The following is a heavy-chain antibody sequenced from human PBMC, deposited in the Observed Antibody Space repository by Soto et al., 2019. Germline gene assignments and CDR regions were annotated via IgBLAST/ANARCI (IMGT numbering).Heavy chain of an antibody. CDR3: ARSPRYNWFDP. J-gene: IGHJ5*02. Sequence: QVQLVQSGAEVKKPGSSVKVSCKASGGTFSSYTISWVRQAPGQGLEWMGRIIPILGIANYAQKFQGRVTITADKSTSTADMELSSLRSEDTAVYYCARSPRYNWFDPWGQGTLVTVSS. V-gene: IGHV1-69*02. CDR1: GGTFSSYT. CDR2: IIPILGIA.